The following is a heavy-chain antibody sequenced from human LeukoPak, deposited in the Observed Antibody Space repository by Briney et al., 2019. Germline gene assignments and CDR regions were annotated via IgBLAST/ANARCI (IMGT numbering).Heavy chain of an antibody. CDR3: ANALTVTQVFDI. J-gene: IGHJ3*02. CDR2: ISGSGVST. D-gene: IGHD4-23*01. CDR1: GFTFNDYA. V-gene: IGHV3-23*01. Sequence: VGSLRLSCAASGFTFNDYAMSWVRQAPGKGLEWVSAISGSGVSTYYADSVKGRFTISRDSSKKTLYLQMNSLRAEDTAVYYCANALTVTQVFDIWGQGTMVTVSS.